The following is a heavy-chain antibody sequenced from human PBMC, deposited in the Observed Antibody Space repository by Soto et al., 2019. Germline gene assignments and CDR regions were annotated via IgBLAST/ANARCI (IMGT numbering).Heavy chain of an antibody. Sequence: PSETLSLTCTVSGTSVSYYYWSWIRQPPGKGLEWIGHVYDSGSTNYSPSLKSRVSMSLDTSTNQVSLNLSSVTPADTAIYYCARDRGTYDFVIRQWHGWFLPCCQRPLRTVSS. CDR3: ARDRGTYDFVIRQWHGWFLP. CDR1: GTSVSYYY. D-gene: IGHD3-16*01. V-gene: IGHV4-59*02. CDR2: VYDSGST. J-gene: IGHJ5*02.